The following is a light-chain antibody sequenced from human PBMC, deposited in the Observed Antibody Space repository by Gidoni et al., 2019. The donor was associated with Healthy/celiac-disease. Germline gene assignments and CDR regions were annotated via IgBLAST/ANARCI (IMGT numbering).Light chain of an antibody. CDR3: QQYNNWPPLT. V-gene: IGKV3-15*01. CDR2: SAS. CDR1: MSVSSN. J-gene: IGKJ4*01. Sequence: EIVLTQSPATLSVSPGERATLSCRASMSVSSNLAWYQQKPGRAPRLLIYSASVRATSITSRVIGSGSGTEFTLTISSLQSEDFAVFYCQQYNNWPPLTFGGGTKVEIK.